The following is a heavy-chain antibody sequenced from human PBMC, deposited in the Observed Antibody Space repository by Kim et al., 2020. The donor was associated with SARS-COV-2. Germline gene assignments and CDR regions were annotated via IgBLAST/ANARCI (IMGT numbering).Heavy chain of an antibody. CDR3: ARRGSSSWYGGLDWFDP. J-gene: IGHJ5*02. V-gene: IGHV4-59*08. CDR1: GGSISSYY. CDR2: IYYSGST. D-gene: IGHD6-13*01. Sequence: SETLSLTCTVSGGSISSYYWSWIRQPPGKGLEWIGYIYYSGSTNYNPSLKSRVTISVDTSKNQFSLKLSSVTAADTAVYYCARRGSSSWYGGLDWFDPWGQGTLVTVSS.